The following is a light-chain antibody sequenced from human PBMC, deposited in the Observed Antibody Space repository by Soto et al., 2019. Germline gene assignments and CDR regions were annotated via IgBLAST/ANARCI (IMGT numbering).Light chain of an antibody. CDR2: AAS. V-gene: IGKV3-20*01. J-gene: IGKJ4*01. CDR1: QSVTSGY. CDR3: QQYGSSPYT. Sequence: IVLTQSPGTLSLSPGERATLSCRASQSVTSGYLAWYQQIPGQVPRLLVYAASTRATGIPDRFSGGGSGTDFTLPIHRLEPEDFAVYYCQQYGSSPYTFGGGTKVQI.